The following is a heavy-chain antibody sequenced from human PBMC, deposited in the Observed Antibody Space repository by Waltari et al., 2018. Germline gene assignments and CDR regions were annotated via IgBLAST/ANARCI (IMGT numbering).Heavy chain of an antibody. CDR2: ISYDGSNK. CDR1: GFTFSSYA. CDR3: ASHPGSTVTD. Sequence: QVQLVESGGGVVQPGRSLRLSCAASGFTFSSYAMHWVRQAPGKGLEWLAVISYDGSNKYYADSVKGRFTISRDNSKNTLYLQMNSLRAEDTAVYYCASHPGSTVTDWGQGTLVTVSS. J-gene: IGHJ4*02. V-gene: IGHV3-30-3*01. D-gene: IGHD4-17*01.